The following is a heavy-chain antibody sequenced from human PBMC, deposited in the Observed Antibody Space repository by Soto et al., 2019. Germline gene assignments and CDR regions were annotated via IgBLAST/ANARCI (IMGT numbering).Heavy chain of an antibody. CDR2: TYHSGST. V-gene: IGHV4-30-2*01. J-gene: IGHJ4*02. CDR1: GGSISSGGYS. Sequence: SETLSLTCAVSGGSISSGGYSWSWIRQPPGKGLEWIGYTYHSGSTYYNPSLKSRVTISVDRSKNQFSLKLSSVTAADTAVYYCAVTVHSSGWRSIDYWGQGTLVTVSS. CDR3: AVTVHSSGWRSIDY. D-gene: IGHD6-19*01.